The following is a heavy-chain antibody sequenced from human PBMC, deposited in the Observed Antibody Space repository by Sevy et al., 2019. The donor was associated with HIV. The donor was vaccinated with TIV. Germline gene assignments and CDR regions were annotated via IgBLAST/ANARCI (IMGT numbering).Heavy chain of an antibody. Sequence: ASVKVSCKVYGHTLNRLGIHWVRQAPGKGLEWMGSFDPEDGETFQAQKFQGRVTMTDDTSTDTAYMELSSLRAEDTAVYYCAATKDYYENSGSPFDYWGQGTLVTGSS. CDR2: FDPEDGET. D-gene: IGHD3-22*01. V-gene: IGHV1-24*01. CDR3: AATKDYYENSGSPFDY. CDR1: GHTLNRLG. J-gene: IGHJ4*02.